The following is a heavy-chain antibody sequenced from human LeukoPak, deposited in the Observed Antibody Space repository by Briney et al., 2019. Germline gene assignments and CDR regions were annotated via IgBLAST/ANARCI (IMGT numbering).Heavy chain of an antibody. CDR1: GYTFTSYY. V-gene: IGHV1-69*04. D-gene: IGHD6-13*01. CDR3: ARGGRESSSWLYYYYGMDV. J-gene: IGHJ6*02. CDR2: IIPILGIA. Sequence: SVKVSCKASGYTFTSYYMHWVRQAPGQGLEWMGRIIPILGIANYAQKFQGRVTITADKSTSTAYMELSSLRSEDTAVYYCARGGRESSSWLYYYYGMDVWGQGTTVTVSS.